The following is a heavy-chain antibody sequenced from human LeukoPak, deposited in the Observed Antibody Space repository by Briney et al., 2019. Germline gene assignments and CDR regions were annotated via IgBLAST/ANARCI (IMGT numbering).Heavy chain of an antibody. J-gene: IGHJ4*02. CDR3: ARYSSSWYYY. CDR2: INPSGGST. Sequence: GASVKVSFKASGYTFTIYYMHWVRQAPGQGLEWMGIINPSGGSTSYAQKFQGRVTMTRDTSTSTVYMELSSLRSEDTAVYYCARYSSSWYYYWGQGTLVTVSS. D-gene: IGHD6-13*01. CDR1: GYTFTIYY. V-gene: IGHV1-46*01.